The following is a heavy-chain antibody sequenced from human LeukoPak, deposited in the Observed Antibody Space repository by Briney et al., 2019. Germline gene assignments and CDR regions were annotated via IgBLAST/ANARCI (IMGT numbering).Heavy chain of an antibody. CDR3: AKDKSSSSSGSMDV. V-gene: IGHV3-9*01. D-gene: IGHD6-6*01. Sequence: GRSLRLSCAASGFTFDDYAMHWVRQAPGKGLEWVSGISWNSGSIGYADSVEGRFTISRDNAKNSLYLQMNSLRAEDTALYYCAKDKSSSSSGSMDVWGKGTTVTVSS. CDR2: ISWNSGSI. J-gene: IGHJ6*03. CDR1: GFTFDDYA.